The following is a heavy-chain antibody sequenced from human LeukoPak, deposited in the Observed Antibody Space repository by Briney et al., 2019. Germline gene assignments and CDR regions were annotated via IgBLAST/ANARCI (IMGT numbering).Heavy chain of an antibody. V-gene: IGHV1-69*06. D-gene: IGHD5-12*01. Sequence: GASVKVSCKTSGFTFTSYGISWVRQAPGQGLEWMGRIIPIFGTANYAQKFQGRVTITADKSTSTAYMELSSLRSEDTAVYYCAREVGRGHSGYDTVAFDYWGQGTLVTVSS. CDR3: AREVGRGHSGYDTVAFDY. CDR2: IIPIFGTA. J-gene: IGHJ4*02. CDR1: GFTFTSYG.